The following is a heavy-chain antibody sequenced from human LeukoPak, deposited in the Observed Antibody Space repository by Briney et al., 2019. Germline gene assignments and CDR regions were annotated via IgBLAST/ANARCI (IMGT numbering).Heavy chain of an antibody. J-gene: IGHJ4*02. Sequence: GGSLRLSCGASGYTFRNYWMSWVRQAPGKGLEWVANIKQDGSQKNYVDFVKGRFTISRDNAKNSLYLQMNSLRAEDTAVYYCASSQWASVANSYWGQGTLVTVSS. CDR2: IKQDGSQK. V-gene: IGHV3-7*01. CDR1: GYTFRNYW. D-gene: IGHD1-26*01. CDR3: ASSQWASVANSY.